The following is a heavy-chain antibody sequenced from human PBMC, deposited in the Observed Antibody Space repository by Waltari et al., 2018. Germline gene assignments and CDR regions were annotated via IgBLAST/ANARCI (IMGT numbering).Heavy chain of an antibody. J-gene: IGHJ5*02. Sequence: QVQLPESGPGLVKPWETLSPTCTDPGAPISNNSWSWIRKPAGKGRAWIGRIYSSGSINYSAALKSRVTLSVDRSKKEFSRRLGSVTAADTAVYFCARGGGAERNIEVVPVERYNRFDPWGQGTLVIVSS. CDR2: IYSSGSI. CDR3: ARGGGAERNIEVVPVERYNRFDP. CDR1: GAPISNNS. D-gene: IGHD2-2*01. V-gene: IGHV4-4*07.